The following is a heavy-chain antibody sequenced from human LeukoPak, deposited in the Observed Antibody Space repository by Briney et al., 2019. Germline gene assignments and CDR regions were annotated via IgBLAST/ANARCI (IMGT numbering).Heavy chain of an antibody. V-gene: IGHV1-69*05. CDR3: ARGPLQLWSSKMDV. D-gene: IGHD5-18*01. Sequence: ASVKVSCKASGGTFSSYAISWVRQAPGQGLEWMGGIIPIFGTANYAQKFQGSVAITTDESTSTAYMELSSLRSEDTAVYYCARGPLQLWSSKMDVWGKGTTVTVSS. CDR2: IIPIFGTA. J-gene: IGHJ6*04. CDR1: GGTFSSYA.